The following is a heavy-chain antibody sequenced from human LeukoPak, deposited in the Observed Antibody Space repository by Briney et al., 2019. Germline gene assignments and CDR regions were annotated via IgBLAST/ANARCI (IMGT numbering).Heavy chain of an antibody. J-gene: IGHJ4*02. Sequence: GGSLRLSCAASGFTFSSYEMNWVRQAPGKGLEWVSYISSSGSTIYYADSVKGRFTISRDNAKNSLYLQMNSLRAEDTAVYYCAISGYSSSWYYFDYWGQGTLVTVSS. CDR1: GFTFSSYE. CDR2: ISSSGSTI. D-gene: IGHD6-13*01. V-gene: IGHV3-48*03. CDR3: AISGYSSSWYYFDY.